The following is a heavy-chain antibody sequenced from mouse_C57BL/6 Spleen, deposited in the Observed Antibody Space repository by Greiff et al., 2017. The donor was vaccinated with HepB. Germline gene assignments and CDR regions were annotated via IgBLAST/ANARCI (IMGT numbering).Heavy chain of an antibody. CDR3: AGTGYAMDD. CDR2: ISSGSSTI. D-gene: IGHD4-1*01. Sequence: EVKVVESGGGLVKPGGSLKLSCAASGFTFSDYGMHWVRQAPEKGLEWVAYISSGSSTISYADTVKGRFTISRDNAKNTLFLQMTSLRSEDTATYYCAGTGYAMDDWGQGTSVTVSS. J-gene: IGHJ4*01. CDR1: GFTFSDYG. V-gene: IGHV5-17*01.